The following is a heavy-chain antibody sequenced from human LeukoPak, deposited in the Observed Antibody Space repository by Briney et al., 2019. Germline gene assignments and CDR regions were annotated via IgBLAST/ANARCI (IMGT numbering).Heavy chain of an antibody. D-gene: IGHD6-13*01. CDR2: IKSKTDGGTT. Sequence: GGSLRLSCSASGFTFSNAWMSWVRQAPGKGLEWVGRIKSKTDGGTTDYAAPVKGRFTISRDDSKNTLYLQMNSLKTEDTAVYYCTTDLAATVTLPVAFDIWGQGTMVTVSS. V-gene: IGHV3-15*01. CDR3: TTDLAATVTLPVAFDI. J-gene: IGHJ3*02. CDR1: GFTFSNAW.